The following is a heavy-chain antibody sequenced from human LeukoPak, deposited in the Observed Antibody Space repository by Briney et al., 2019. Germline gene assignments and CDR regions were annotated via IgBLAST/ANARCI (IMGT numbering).Heavy chain of an antibody. Sequence: SVKVSCMASGGTFSSYAISWVRQAPGKGLEWMGGIIPIFGTANYAQKFQGRVAITADKSTSTAYMELSSLRSEDTAVYYCARTTIYSSGWSFRALALWGQGTLVTVSS. V-gene: IGHV1-69*06. CDR2: IIPIFGTA. J-gene: IGHJ4*02. CDR3: ARTTIYSSGWSFRALAL. D-gene: IGHD6-19*01. CDR1: GGTFSSYA.